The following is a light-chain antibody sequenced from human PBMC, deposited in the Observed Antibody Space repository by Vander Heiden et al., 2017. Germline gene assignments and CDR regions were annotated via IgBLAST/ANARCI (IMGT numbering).Light chain of an antibody. CDR2: KAS. Sequence: DMQMTQSPFTLSALVGDRLTITCPVSPTIPSYLAWYQQKPGEAPKLLIYKASNLESGVPSRFSGSGSGTEFTLTISSLQPDDFATYYCHQYNDYSGGTFGQGTKVEIK. V-gene: IGKV1-5*03. J-gene: IGKJ2*01. CDR3: HQYNDYSGGT. CDR1: PTIPSY.